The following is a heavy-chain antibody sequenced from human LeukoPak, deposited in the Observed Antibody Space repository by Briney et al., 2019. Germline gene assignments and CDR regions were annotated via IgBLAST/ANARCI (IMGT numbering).Heavy chain of an antibody. CDR2: ISGSGGGT. Sequence: PGGSLRLSCAASGLTFSTYAMSWVRQAPGKGLEWVSSISGSGGGTYYADSVKGRFTISRDNSKNTLYLQMNSLRAEDTAVYYCAKDLAGSGSYSFDYWGQGTLVTVSS. D-gene: IGHD1-26*01. J-gene: IGHJ4*02. V-gene: IGHV3-23*01. CDR1: GLTFSTYA. CDR3: AKDLAGSGSYSFDY.